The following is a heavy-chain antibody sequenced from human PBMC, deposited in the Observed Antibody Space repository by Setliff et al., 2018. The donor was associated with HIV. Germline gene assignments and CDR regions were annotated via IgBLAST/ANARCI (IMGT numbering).Heavy chain of an antibody. CDR2: IIPLMGTP. CDR3: ARDRSGIAVAAPDAFDV. D-gene: IGHD6-19*01. CDR1: GGSFRNYA. V-gene: IGHV1-69*06. Sequence: SVKVSCKASGGSFRNYAINWVRQAPGQGLEWMGGIIPLMGTPNYAHKFQGRVTITADKYSSTVYMELSSLRSEDSAVFYCARDRSGIAVAAPDAFDVWGQGTMVTVPS. J-gene: IGHJ3*01.